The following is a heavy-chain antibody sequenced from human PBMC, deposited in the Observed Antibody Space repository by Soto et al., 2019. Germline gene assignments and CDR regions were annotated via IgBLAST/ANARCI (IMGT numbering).Heavy chain of an antibody. Sequence: SETLSLTCTVSGGSISSSSYYWGWIRQPPGKGLEWIGSIYYSGSTYYNPSLKSRVTISVDTSKNQFSLKLSSVTAADTAVYYCARAYYDFWSGYYLFLDYWGQGTLVTVS. J-gene: IGHJ4*02. CDR1: GGSISSSSYY. D-gene: IGHD3-3*01. V-gene: IGHV4-39*01. CDR3: ARAYYDFWSGYYLFLDY. CDR2: IYYSGST.